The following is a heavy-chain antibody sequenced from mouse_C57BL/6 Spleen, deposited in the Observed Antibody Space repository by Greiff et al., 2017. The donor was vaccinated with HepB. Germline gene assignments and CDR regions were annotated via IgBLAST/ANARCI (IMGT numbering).Heavy chain of an antibody. J-gene: IGHJ4*01. CDR3: ARGDDYDVFYAMDY. CDR1: GYSFTGYY. V-gene: IGHV1-42*01. CDR2: INPSTGGT. Sequence: VQLQQSGPELVKPGASVKISCKASGYSFTGYYMNWVKQSPEKSLEWIGEINPSTGGTTYNQKFKAKATLTVDKSSSTAYMQLKSLTSEDSAVYYCARGDDYDVFYAMDYWGQGTSVTVSS. D-gene: IGHD2-4*01.